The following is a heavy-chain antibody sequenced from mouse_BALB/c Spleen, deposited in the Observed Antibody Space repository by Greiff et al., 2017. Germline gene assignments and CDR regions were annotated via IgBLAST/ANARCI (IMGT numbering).Heavy chain of an antibody. CDR3: ARNYRYAMDY. D-gene: IGHD2-14*01. V-gene: IGHV3-2*02. J-gene: IGHJ4*01. Sequence: EVQLVESGPGLVKPSQSLSLTCTVTGYSITSDYAWNWIRQFPGNKLEWMGYISYSGSTSYNPSLKSRISITRDTSKNQFFLQLNSVTTEDTATYYCARNYRYAMDYWGQGTSVTVSS. CDR2: ISYSGST. CDR1: GYSITSDYA.